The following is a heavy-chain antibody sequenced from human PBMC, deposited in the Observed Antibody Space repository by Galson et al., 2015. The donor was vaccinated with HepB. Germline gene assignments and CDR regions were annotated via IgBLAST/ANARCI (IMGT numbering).Heavy chain of an antibody. CDR2: IRSKANSYAT. J-gene: IGHJ5*02. CDR3: TSLGYCSGGSCSTGT. CDR1: GFTFSGSA. Sequence: SLRLSCAASGFTFSGSAMHWVRQAPGKGLEWVGRIRSKANSYATAYAASVKGRFTISRDDSKNTAYLQMNSLKTEDTAVYYCTSLGYCSGGSCSTGTWGQGTLVTVSS. D-gene: IGHD2-15*01. V-gene: IGHV3-73*01.